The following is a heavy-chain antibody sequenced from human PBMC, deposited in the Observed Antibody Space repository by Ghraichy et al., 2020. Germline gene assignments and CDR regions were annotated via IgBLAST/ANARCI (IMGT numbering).Heavy chain of an antibody. CDR1: GGSFSGYY. V-gene: IGHV4-34*01. J-gene: IGHJ6*02. D-gene: IGHD5-24*01. Sequence: SETLSLTCAVYGGSFSGYYWSWIRQPPGKGLEWIGEINHSGSTNYNPSLKSRVTISVDTSKNQFSLKLSSVTAADTAVYYCARGTPNGYKRYYYYYYGMDVWGQGTTVTVSS. CDR2: INHSGST. CDR3: ARGTPNGYKRYYYYYYGMDV.